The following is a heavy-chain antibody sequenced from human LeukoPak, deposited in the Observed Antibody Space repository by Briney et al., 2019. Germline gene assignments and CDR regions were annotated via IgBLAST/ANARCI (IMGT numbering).Heavy chain of an antibody. J-gene: IGHJ3*02. CDR1: GFTFSSYS. CDR3: AKGGRYFDWLLEDDDAFDI. V-gene: IGHV3-21*01. CDR2: ISSSSSYI. Sequence: GGSLRLSCAASGFTFSSYSMNWVRQAPGKGLEWVSSISSSSSYIYYADSVKGRFTISRDNAKNSLYLQMNSLRAEDTAVYYCAKGGRYFDWLLEDDDAFDIWGQGTMVTVSS. D-gene: IGHD3-9*01.